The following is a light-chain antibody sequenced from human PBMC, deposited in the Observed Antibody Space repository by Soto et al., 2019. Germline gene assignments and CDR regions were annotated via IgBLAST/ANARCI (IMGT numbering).Light chain of an antibody. CDR3: CSHAGTYTYV. V-gene: IGLV2-11*01. CDR1: SSDVGTYNY. J-gene: IGLJ1*01. Sequence: QSVLTQPRSVSASPGQSVTISCTGTSSDVGTYNYVSWYQHHPGKAPKLMIYDVSKRPSGVPDRFSGSKSANTASLTISGLQADDEADYYCCSHAGTYTYVFGSGTKLTVL. CDR2: DVS.